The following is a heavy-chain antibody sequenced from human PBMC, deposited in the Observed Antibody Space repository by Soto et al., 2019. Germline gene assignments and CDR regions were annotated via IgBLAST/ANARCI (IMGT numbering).Heavy chain of an antibody. J-gene: IGHJ4*02. V-gene: IGHV3-64D*06. Sequence: GGSLRLSCSASGFTFSIYAMHWVRQAPGKGLEYVSSISTNGGSTDYADSVKGRFTISRDNSKNTVYLQMSSLRVEDTAAYYCVKGEYYYDSSGYYPFDYWGQGT. D-gene: IGHD3-22*01. CDR2: ISTNGGST. CDR3: VKGEYYYDSSGYYPFDY. CDR1: GFTFSIYA.